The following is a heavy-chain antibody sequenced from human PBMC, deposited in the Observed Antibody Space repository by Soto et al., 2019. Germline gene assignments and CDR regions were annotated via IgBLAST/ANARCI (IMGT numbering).Heavy chain of an antibody. J-gene: IGHJ4*02. CDR1: ELTLSGPT. CDR2: IPSKINTYST. Sequence: LPWAAAELTLSGPTIHWVRQTSGKGLEWVGRIPSKINTYSTAYAATVKGRFTISRDDSKNTSYLQMNSLKIEDTAMYYCARQHRNVPVASAMDYWGQGTLVTVTS. D-gene: IGHD2-2*01. CDR3: ARQHRNVPVASAMDY. V-gene: IGHV3-73*01.